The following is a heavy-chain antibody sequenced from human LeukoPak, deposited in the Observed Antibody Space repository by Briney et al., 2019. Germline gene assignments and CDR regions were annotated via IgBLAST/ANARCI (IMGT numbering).Heavy chain of an antibody. CDR1: GFTFSSYG. V-gene: IGHV3-48*01. D-gene: IGHD3-22*01. Sequence: GRSLRLSCAASGFTFSSYGMHWVRQAPGKGLEWVSYISSSSSTIYYADSVKGRFTISRDNAKNSLYLHMSSLRAEDTAVYYCARDPDRDSSGYPGYWGQGTLVTVSS. J-gene: IGHJ4*02. CDR3: ARDPDRDSSGYPGY. CDR2: ISSSSSTI.